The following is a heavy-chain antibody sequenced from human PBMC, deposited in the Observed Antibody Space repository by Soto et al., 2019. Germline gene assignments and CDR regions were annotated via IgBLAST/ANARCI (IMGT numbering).Heavy chain of an antibody. CDR1: GFTFSNAW. V-gene: IGHV3-15*07. J-gene: IGHJ4*02. D-gene: IGHD1-26*01. CDR3: TTDGGATRCGLDY. CDR2: IKSKTDGGTT. Sequence: EVPLVESGGGLVKPGGSLSLSCAASGFTFSNAWMNWVRQAPGKGLEWVGRIKSKTDGGTTEYAAPVTGRFTISSDDSKNTLYRQMNSLKTEDTAVYYCTTDGGATRCGLDYWGQGTLFTVSS.